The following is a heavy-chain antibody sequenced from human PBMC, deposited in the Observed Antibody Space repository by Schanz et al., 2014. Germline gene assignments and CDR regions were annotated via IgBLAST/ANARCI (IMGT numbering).Heavy chain of an antibody. J-gene: IGHJ5*02. CDR3: ARDLEEYDGGGGGFDP. Sequence: QVQLVESGGGVVQPGRSLRLSCAASGFTFSSYAMHWVRQAPGKGLEWVAVISYDGRNKYYADSVKGRFTISRDNSENTLYLQMNSLRAEDTAVYYCARDLEEYDGGGGGFDPWGQGTLVAVSS. D-gene: IGHD2-21*01. V-gene: IGHV3-30-3*01. CDR1: GFTFSSYA. CDR2: ISYDGRNK.